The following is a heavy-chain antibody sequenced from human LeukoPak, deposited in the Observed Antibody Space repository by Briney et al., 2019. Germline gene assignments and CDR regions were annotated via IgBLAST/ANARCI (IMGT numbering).Heavy chain of an antibody. CDR1: GFTFSHYP. V-gene: IGHV3-23*01. J-gene: IGHJ4*02. Sequence: GGSLRLSCVASGFTFSHYPMNWVRQAPGKGLEWISTISITDYTHYSDSVKGRFTISRDNSKNTVYLQMNSLRAEDTAVYYCAKDLDSSYSYDGVHSWGQGTLVTVSS. CDR3: AKDLDSSYSYDGVHS. D-gene: IGHD3-22*01. CDR2: ISITDYT.